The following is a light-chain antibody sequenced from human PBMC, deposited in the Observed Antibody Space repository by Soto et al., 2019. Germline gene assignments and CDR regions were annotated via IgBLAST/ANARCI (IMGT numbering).Light chain of an antibody. Sequence: QSMLTQPASVSGSPGQSITISCTGTSSDVGGHNYVSWYQHHPGKAPKLIIYDVTNRPSGVSNPFSGSKSGNTASLTISGLQPEDEADYYCSSYTTSNTRQIVFGTGTKVTVL. V-gene: IGLV2-14*03. CDR3: SSYTTSNTRQIV. J-gene: IGLJ1*01. CDR2: DVT. CDR1: SSDVGGHNY.